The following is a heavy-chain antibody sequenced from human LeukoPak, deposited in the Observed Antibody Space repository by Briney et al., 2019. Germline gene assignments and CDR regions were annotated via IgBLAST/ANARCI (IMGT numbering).Heavy chain of an antibody. CDR3: ARDIADYYYDSSGCLY. Sequence: GASVKVSCKASGYTFTSYGISWVRQAPGQGLEWMGWISAYNGNTNYAQKLQGRVTMTTDTSTSTAYMELRSLRSDDTAVYYCARDIADYYYDSSGCLYWGQGTLVTVSS. V-gene: IGHV1-18*01. CDR2: ISAYNGNT. J-gene: IGHJ4*02. CDR1: GYTFTSYG. D-gene: IGHD3-22*01.